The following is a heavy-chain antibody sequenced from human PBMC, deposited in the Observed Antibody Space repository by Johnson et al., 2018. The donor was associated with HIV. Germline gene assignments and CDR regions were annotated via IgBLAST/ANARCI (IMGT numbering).Heavy chain of an antibody. V-gene: IGHV3-13*01. J-gene: IGHJ3*02. CDR2: MGTAGDT. CDR1: GFTFSNYD. CDR3: ARGRASWELYDAFEI. Sequence: HLVESGGDWVQRGGSLKLSCAASGFTFSNYDIHWVRQATGKGLEWVSTMGTAGDTYYAGSVKGRFTVSRENAKNSLYLQMNSLRAGDTAVYYCARGRASWELYDAFEIWGQGTMVIVSS. D-gene: IGHD1-26*01.